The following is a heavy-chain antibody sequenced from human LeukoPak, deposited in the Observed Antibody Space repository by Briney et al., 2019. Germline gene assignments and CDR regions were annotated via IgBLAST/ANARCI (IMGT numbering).Heavy chain of an antibody. D-gene: IGHD1-26*01. V-gene: IGHV1-46*01. Sequence: ASVRLSCKPSGYTFSSYHIHWVRQAPGQGLEWMGKINPSFNPGVDVTSYAQKFQGRVTMTRDISTNTVYMELSSLTSEDTAVYYCARAWESIAGYYFDYWGQGTLVTVSS. J-gene: IGHJ4*02. CDR3: ARAWESIAGYYFDY. CDR1: GYTFSSYH. CDR2: INPSFNPGVDVT.